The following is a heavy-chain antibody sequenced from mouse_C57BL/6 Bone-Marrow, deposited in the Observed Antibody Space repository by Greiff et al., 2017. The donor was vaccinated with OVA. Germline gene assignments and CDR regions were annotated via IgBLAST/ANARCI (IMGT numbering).Heavy chain of an antibody. V-gene: IGHV1-76*01. J-gene: IGHJ1*03. CDR1: GYTFTDYY. CDR3: AGGACWYFDV. Sequence: VQLQQSGAELVRPGASVTLSCKASGYTFTDYYFNWVKQRPGQGLEWIARFFPGSGNTYYNENFKGQATLTAEKSSSPAYMQLSSLTSEDSAVYFCAGGACWYFDVWGTGTTVTVSS. D-gene: IGHD6-1*01. CDR2: FFPGSGNT.